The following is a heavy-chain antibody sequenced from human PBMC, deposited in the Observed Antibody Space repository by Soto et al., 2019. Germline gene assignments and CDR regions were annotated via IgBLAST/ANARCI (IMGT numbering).Heavy chain of an antibody. J-gene: IGHJ4*02. Sequence: EVQLVESGGGLVKPGGSLRLSCAASGFTFSSYSMNWVRQAPGKGLEWVSSISSSSSYIYYADSVKGRFTISRDNAKNSLYLRMNSLRAGDTAGEYCARRTSYDSGGDYCYWGPGTVVTVSS. D-gene: IGHD3-22*01. CDR1: GFTFSSYS. V-gene: IGHV3-21*01. CDR2: ISSSSSYI. CDR3: ARRTSYDSGGDYCY.